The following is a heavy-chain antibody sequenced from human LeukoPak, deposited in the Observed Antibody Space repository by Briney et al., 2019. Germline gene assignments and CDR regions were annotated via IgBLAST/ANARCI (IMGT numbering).Heavy chain of an antibody. CDR1: GFTFSSYA. V-gene: IGHV3-30-3*01. CDR3: ARDLSEMALDY. Sequence: GGSLRLSCAASGFTFSSYAMHWVRQAPGKGLEWVAVISYDGSNKYYADSVKGRFTISRDNSENTLYLQMNSLRAEDTAVYYCARDLSEMALDYWGQGTLVTVSS. D-gene: IGHD5-24*01. CDR2: ISYDGSNK. J-gene: IGHJ4*02.